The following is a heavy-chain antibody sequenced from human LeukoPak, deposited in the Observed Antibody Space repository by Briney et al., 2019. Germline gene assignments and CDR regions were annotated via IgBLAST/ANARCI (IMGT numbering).Heavy chain of an antibody. Sequence: PSETLSLTCTVSGGSISSYYWSWIRQPPGKGLEWIGYIYNSGSTNYNPSLRSRVTISLDTSKNQFSLKLSSVTAADTAVYYCARVWDSSSEDISHYYYMDVWGKGTTVTVSS. V-gene: IGHV4-59*01. J-gene: IGHJ6*03. CDR1: GGSISSYY. CDR3: ARVWDSSSEDISHYYYMDV. CDR2: IYNSGST. D-gene: IGHD6-13*01.